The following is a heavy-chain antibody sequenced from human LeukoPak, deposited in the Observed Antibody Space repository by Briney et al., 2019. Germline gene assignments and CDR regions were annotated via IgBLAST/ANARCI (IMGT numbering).Heavy chain of an antibody. CDR3: ARDGIAAAGSFDY. CDR2: IYHSGNT. CDR1: VGSISSSNW. V-gene: IGHV4-4*02. D-gene: IGHD6-13*01. Sequence: PSETLSLTCAVSVGSISSSNWWSWVRQPPGKGLEWIGEIYHSGNTNYNPSLKSRVTISVDKSKNQFSLKLSSVTAADTAVYYCARDGIAAAGSFDYWGQGTLVTVSS. J-gene: IGHJ4*02.